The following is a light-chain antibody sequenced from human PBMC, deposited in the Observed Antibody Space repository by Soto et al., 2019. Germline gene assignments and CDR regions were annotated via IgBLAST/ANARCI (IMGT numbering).Light chain of an antibody. CDR3: QSYDSSLSRV. Sequence: QSVLTPPPSVSVAIAQRITISCTGSSSNIGAGYDVHWYQQLPGTAPKLLIYGNNNRPSGVPDRFSGSKSGSSASLAITGLQAEDEADYYCQSYDSSLSRVFGTGTKVTVL. CDR2: GNN. J-gene: IGLJ1*01. V-gene: IGLV1-40*01. CDR1: SSNIGAGYD.